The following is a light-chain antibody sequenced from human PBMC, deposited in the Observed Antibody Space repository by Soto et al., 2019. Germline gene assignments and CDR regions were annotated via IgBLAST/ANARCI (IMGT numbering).Light chain of an antibody. CDR2: DVS. Sequence: QSVLTQPASVSGSPGQSITISCTGTISDVGGYNFVSWYQQYPGKAPKLMICDVSNRPSGVSNRFSGSKSGNTASLTISVLQAEDEADYYCSSFTGSNYVFGTGTKATVL. J-gene: IGLJ1*01. V-gene: IGLV2-14*03. CDR3: SSFTGSNYV. CDR1: ISDVGGYNF.